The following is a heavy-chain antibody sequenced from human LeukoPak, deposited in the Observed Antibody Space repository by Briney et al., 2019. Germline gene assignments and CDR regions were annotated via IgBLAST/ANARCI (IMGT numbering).Heavy chain of an antibody. J-gene: IGHJ4*02. CDR2: ISWNSGSI. Sequence: GGSLRLSCAASGFTFDDYAMHWVRQAPGKGLEWVSGISWNSGSIGYADSVKGRFTISRDNAKNSLYLQMNGLRAEDTAVYYCAKDALTHHVDAGLDYWGQGTLVTVSS. CDR3: AKDALTHHVDAGLDY. CDR1: GFTFDDYA. V-gene: IGHV3-9*01. D-gene: IGHD5-12*01.